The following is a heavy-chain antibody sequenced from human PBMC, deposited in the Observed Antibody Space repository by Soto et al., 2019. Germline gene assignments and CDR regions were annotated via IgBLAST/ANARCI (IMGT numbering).Heavy chain of an antibody. D-gene: IGHD3-16*01. V-gene: IGHV1-69*12. CDR2: IIPIFGTA. CDR1: GGTFSSYA. Sequence: QVQLVQSGAGVKKPGSSVKVSCKASGGTFSSYAISWVRQAPGQGLEWMGGIIPIFGTANYAQKFQGRVTITADESTSTAYMELSSLRSEDTGVYYCARDALYDYVWGSYNLWGQGTLVTVSS. CDR3: ARDALYDYVWGSYNL. J-gene: IGHJ4*02.